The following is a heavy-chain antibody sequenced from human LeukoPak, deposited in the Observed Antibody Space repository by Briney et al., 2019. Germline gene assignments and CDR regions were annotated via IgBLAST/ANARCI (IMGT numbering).Heavy chain of an antibody. J-gene: IGHJ4*02. CDR1: GFTSSSYG. V-gene: IGHV3-23*01. Sequence: GGTLRLSCAASGFTSSSYGVSWVRQAPGKGLEWVSGISGSGHRTYYADSVKGRFTISRDNSKNTLYLQMNSLRAEDTAVYYCAKDWGEYFDYVWGSFTSFDFWGQGTLVTVS. CDR3: AKDWGEYFDYVWGSFTSFDF. D-gene: IGHD3-16*01. CDR2: ISGSGHRT.